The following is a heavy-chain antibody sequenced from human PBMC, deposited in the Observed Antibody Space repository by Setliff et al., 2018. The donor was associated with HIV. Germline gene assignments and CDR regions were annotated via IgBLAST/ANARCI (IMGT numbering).Heavy chain of an antibody. Sequence: PSETLSLTCTVSGASITSHYWSWIRQSPGKAPEWIGYVYNSGTTKYNPSLKSRVTISVDTSKNQFSLRLRSVTVADTATYYCARSTVGAGTTFPWGRGTLVTVSS. CDR2: VYNSGTT. CDR1: GASITSHY. D-gene: IGHD1-7*01. CDR3: ARSTVGAGTTFP. V-gene: IGHV4-59*11. J-gene: IGHJ4*02.